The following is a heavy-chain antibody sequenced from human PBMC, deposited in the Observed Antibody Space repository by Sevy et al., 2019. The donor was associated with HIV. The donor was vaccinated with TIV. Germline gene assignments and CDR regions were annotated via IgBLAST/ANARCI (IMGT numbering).Heavy chain of an antibody. V-gene: IGHV3-9*01. CDR1: GFTFDDYA. J-gene: IGHJ4*02. D-gene: IGHD3-9*01. CDR2: ISWNSGSI. CDR3: AKDLPDYDILTGYPGAFDY. Sequence: GGSLRLSCAASGFTFDDYAMHWVRQAPGKGLEWVSGISWNSGSIGYADSVKGRFTISRDNAKNSLHLQMNSLRAEDTALYYCAKDLPDYDILTGYPGAFDYWGQGTLVTVSS.